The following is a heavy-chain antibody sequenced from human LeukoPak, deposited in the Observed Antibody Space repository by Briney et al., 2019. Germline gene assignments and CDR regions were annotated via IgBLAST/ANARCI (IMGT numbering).Heavy chain of an antibody. CDR2: ISPGDSHT. D-gene: IGHD6-13*01. J-gene: IGHJ4*02. CDR1: GYNFATDW. CDR3: ARFHATWYGDS. V-gene: IGHV5-51*01. Sequence: GESLKISCQGSGYNFATDWSDWVRQRPGTGLEWMGIISPGDSHTRYSPSLQGQVTISADKSVSSAYLHGGSLQASDTAIYYCARFHATWYGDSWGLGTLVTVSS.